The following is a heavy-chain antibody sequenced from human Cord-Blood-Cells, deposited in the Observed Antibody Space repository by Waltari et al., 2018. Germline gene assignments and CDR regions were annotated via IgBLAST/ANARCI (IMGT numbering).Heavy chain of an antibody. D-gene: IGHD2-2*01. CDR2: ISYDGSNK. CDR3: AKDGYCSSTSCYFDY. J-gene: IGHJ4*02. CDR1: GFPFSSYG. V-gene: IGHV3-30*18. Sequence: QVQLVESGGGVVQPGRSLRLSCAASGFPFSSYGMHWVRQAPGKGLEWVAVISYDGSNKYYADSVKGRFTISRDNSKNTLYLQMNSLRAEDTAVYYCAKDGYCSSTSCYFDYWGQGTLVTVSS.